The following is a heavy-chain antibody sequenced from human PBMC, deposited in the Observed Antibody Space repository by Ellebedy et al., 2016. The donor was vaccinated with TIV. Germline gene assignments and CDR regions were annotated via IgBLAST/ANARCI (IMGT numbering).Heavy chain of an antibody. J-gene: IGHJ6*03. D-gene: IGHD2-2*01. CDR2: ISSSGSTI. CDR3: ARSRPSYIVVVPADMDV. CDR1: GFTFSDYY. Sequence: GGSLRLXXAASGFTFSDYYMSWIRQAPGKGLEWVSYISSSGSTIYYADSVKGRFTISRDNAKNSLYLQMNSLRAEDTAVYYCARSRPSYIVVVPADMDVWGKGTTVTVSS. V-gene: IGHV3-11*01.